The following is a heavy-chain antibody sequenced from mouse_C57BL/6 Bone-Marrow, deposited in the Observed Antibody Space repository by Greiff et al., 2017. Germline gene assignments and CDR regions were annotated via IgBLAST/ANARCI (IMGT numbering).Heavy chain of an antibody. V-gene: IGHV1-59*01. D-gene: IGHD2-5*01. CDR3: ARDSNLDY. J-gene: IGHJ2*01. CDR1: GYTFTSYW. CDR2: IDPYDSYT. Sequence: QVQLQQPGAELVRPGTSVKLSCKASGYTFTSYWMHWVKQRPGQGLEWIGVIDPYDSYTNYNQKFKGKATLTVDTSSTTAYMQLSCLTSEYSAVYYCARDSNLDYWGQGTTLTVSS.